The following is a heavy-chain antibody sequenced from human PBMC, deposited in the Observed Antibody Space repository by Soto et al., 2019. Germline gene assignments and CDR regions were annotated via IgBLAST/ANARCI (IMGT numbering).Heavy chain of an antibody. J-gene: IGHJ6*02. CDR2: IWYDGSNK. V-gene: IGHV3-33*01. D-gene: IGHD2-2*02. CDR3: ARGPVLVPAVIRGIYYYGMDV. Sequence: GGSLRLSCAASGFTFNNYGMHWVRQAPGKGLEWVAIIWYDGSNKYYADSVNGRFTISRDNAKNTLYLEMNSLTAADTAVYYCARGPVLVPAVIRGIYYYGMDVWGQGTTVTVSS. CDR1: GFTFNNYG.